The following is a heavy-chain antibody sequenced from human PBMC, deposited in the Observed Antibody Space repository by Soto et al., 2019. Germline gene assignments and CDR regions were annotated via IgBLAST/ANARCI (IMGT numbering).Heavy chain of an antibody. D-gene: IGHD6-13*01. CDR1: GFTFNNYA. J-gene: IGHJ4*02. Sequence: EVQLLESGGGLVQPGGSLRLSCAASGFTFNNYAMNWVRQAPGKGLEWVSSISGSGGSTYYADSVKGRFTISRDNSKNTLYLQMNSLRAEDTAVYHCAKGALGSSSWYDFDYWGQGTLVTVSS. CDR3: AKGALGSSSWYDFDY. V-gene: IGHV3-23*01. CDR2: ISGSGGST.